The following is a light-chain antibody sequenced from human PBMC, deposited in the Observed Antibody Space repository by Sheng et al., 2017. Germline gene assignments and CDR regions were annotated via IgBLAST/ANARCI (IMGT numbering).Light chain of an antibody. CDR2: GAS. CDR3: QQYGSSPYS. V-gene: IGKV3-20*01. CDR1: QTVNNNY. Sequence: EIVLTHSPGTLSLSPGGRATLSCRASQTVNNNYLAWYQQKPGQAPRLLIYGASTRATGIPDRFSGSGSGTDFTLTISRLEPEDFAVYYCQQYGSSPYSFGQGTKLEIK. J-gene: IGKJ2*03.